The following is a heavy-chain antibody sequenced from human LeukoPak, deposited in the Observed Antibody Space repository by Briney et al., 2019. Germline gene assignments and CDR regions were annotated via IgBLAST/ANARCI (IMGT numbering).Heavy chain of an antibody. J-gene: IGHJ3*02. CDR2: ISRTGNTI. CDR1: GFIFNDYY. CDR3: ASVIPYYDILTGYVGDAFDI. Sequence: GGSLRLSCAASGFIFNDYYMSWIRQAPGKGLEWLSYISRTGNTIYYRDSVKGRFTISRDNANNLLHLQMDNLRAADTAVYYCASVIPYYDILTGYVGDAFDIWGQGTMVTVSS. V-gene: IGHV3-11*01. D-gene: IGHD3-9*01.